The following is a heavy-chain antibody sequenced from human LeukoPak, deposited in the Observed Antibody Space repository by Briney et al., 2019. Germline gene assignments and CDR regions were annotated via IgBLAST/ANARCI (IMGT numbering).Heavy chain of an antibody. V-gene: IGHV3-30*02. D-gene: IGHD2-8*02. CDR2: IRYDGSNK. J-gene: IGHJ4*02. CDR1: GFTFSSYG. CDR3: ASYLYWWSDLGY. Sequence: QSGGSLRLSCAASGFTFSSYGMHWARQAPGKGLEWVAFIRYDGSNKYYADSVKGRFTISRDNSKNTLYLQMNSLRAEDTAVYYCASYLYWWSDLGYWGQGTLVTVSS.